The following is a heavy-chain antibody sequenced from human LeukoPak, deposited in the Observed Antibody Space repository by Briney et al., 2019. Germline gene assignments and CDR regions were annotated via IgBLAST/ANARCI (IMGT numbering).Heavy chain of an antibody. CDR3: ARSYLWELLGVAFDL. Sequence: SQTLSLTCTVSGGSINSDSYYWSWIRQTAGKGLEWIGRIYTSGSTNYNPSLKSRVTISVDTSKNQFSLKLSSVTAADTAVYYCARSYLWELLGVAFDLWGQGTMVTVSS. J-gene: IGHJ3*01. V-gene: IGHV4-61*02. CDR2: IYTSGST. CDR1: GGSINSDSYY. D-gene: IGHD1-26*01.